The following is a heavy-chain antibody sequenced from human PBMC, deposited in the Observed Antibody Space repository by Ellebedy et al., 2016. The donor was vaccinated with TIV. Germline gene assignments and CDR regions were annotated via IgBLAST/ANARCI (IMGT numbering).Heavy chain of an antibody. Sequence: ASVKVSCKASGYTFTSYGISWVRQAPGQGLEWMGGIIPIFGTANYAQKFQGRVTITADESTSTAYMELSSLRSEDTAVYYCARSVYYDSSGYGPFVDLWGQGTLVTVSS. J-gene: IGHJ4*02. V-gene: IGHV1-69*13. CDR3: ARSVYYDSSGYGPFVDL. CDR2: IIPIFGTA. D-gene: IGHD3-22*01. CDR1: GYTFTSYG.